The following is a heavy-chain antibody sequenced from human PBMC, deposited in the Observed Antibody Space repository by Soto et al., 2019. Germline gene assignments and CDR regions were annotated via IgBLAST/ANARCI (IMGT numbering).Heavy chain of an antibody. V-gene: IGHV1-8*01. CDR3: ARGRIAARPRGNWFDP. Sequence: ASVKVSCKASGYTFTSYDINWLLQATGQGLEWMGWMNPNSGNTGYAQKFQGRVTMTRNTSISTAYMELSSLRSEDTAVYYCARGRIAARPRGNWFDPWGQGTLVTVSS. CDR2: MNPNSGNT. D-gene: IGHD6-6*01. J-gene: IGHJ5*02. CDR1: GYTFTSYD.